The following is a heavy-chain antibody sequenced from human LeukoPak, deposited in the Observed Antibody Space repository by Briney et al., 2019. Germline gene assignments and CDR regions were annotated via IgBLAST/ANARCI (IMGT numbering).Heavy chain of an antibody. Sequence: GGSLGLSCAASGFTFRSYAMHWVRRAPGKGLEWVSYISSSGSTIYYADSVKGRFTISRDNAKNSLYLQMNSLRAEDTAVYYCAELGITMIGGVWGKGTTVTISS. CDR2: ISSSGSTI. CDR1: GFTFRSYA. CDR3: AELGITMIGGV. D-gene: IGHD3-10*02. V-gene: IGHV3-48*03. J-gene: IGHJ6*04.